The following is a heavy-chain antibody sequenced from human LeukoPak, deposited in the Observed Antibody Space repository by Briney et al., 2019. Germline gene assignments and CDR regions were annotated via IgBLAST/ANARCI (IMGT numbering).Heavy chain of an antibody. CDR1: GFTFSSYE. V-gene: IGHV3-48*03. CDR3: ARESSSWYAY. J-gene: IGHJ4*02. Sequence: SGGSLRLSCAASGFTFSSYEMNWVRQAPGKGLEWVSYISSSGSTIYYADSVKGRFTISRDNAKNSLYLQMNSLRAEDTAVYYCARESSSWYAYWGQGTLVTVSS. CDR2: ISSSGSTI. D-gene: IGHD6-13*01.